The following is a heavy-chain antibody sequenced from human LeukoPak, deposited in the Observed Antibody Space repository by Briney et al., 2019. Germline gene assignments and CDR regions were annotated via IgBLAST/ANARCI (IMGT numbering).Heavy chain of an antibody. D-gene: IGHD4-17*01. V-gene: IGHV4-4*07. CDR3: ARVADYGDYVGGDWIDP. J-gene: IGHJ5*02. CDR1: GFTFSSYS. CDR2: IYSTGSA. Sequence: KTGGSLRLSCAASGFTFSSYSMNWVRQAPGKGLEWIGRIYSTGSANYNPSLKSRVTMSVDTSENQFSLKLSSVTAADTAVYYCARVADYGDYVGGDWIDPWGQGTLVTVSS.